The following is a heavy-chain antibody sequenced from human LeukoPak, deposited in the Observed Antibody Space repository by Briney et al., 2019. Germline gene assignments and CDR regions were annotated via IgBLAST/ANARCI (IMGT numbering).Heavy chain of an antibody. CDR2: IKQDGSEK. CDR1: GFTFSRYW. V-gene: IGHV3-7*01. D-gene: IGHD5-18*01. J-gene: IGHJ4*02. Sequence: GGSLRLSCAVSGFTFSRYWMSWVRQAPGKGLEWVANIKQDGSEKYYVDSVKGRFTISRDDAKNSLYLQMNSLRAEDTAVYYCARERQLWFGSTNFDYWGQGTLVTVSS. CDR3: ARERQLWFGSTNFDY.